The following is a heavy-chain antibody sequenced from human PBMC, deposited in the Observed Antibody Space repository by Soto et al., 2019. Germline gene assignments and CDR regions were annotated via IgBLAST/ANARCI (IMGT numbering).Heavy chain of an antibody. J-gene: IGHJ4*02. CDR2: MNPNSGNT. V-gene: IGHV1-8*01. CDR1: GYTFTSYD. D-gene: IGHD3-22*01. CDR3: ARETWYYDSSGYSPFDY. Sequence: QVQLVQSGAEVKKPGASVKVPCKASGYTFTSYDINWVRQATGQGLEWMGWMNPNSGNTGYAQKFQGRVTMTRNTSISTAYMELSSLRSEDTAVYYCARETWYYDSSGYSPFDYWGQGTLVTVSS.